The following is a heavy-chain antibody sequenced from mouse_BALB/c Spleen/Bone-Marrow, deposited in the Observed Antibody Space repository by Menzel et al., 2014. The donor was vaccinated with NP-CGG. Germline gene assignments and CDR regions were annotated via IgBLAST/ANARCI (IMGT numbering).Heavy chain of an antibody. J-gene: IGHJ3*01. V-gene: IGHV2-6-1*01. CDR1: GFSLTSYG. Sequence: VMLVESGPGLVAPSQSLSITCTISGFSLTSYGVHWVRQPPGKGLGWLVVIWSDGSTTYNSALKSRLSISKDNSKSQVFLKMNSLQTDDTAMYYCARHDNDGYYLAYWGQGTLVTVSA. CDR3: ARHDNDGYYLAY. D-gene: IGHD2-3*01. CDR2: IWSDGST.